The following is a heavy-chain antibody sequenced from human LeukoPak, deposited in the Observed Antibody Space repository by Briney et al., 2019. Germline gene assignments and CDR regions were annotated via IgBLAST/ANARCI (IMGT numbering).Heavy chain of an antibody. CDR1: GGSISSYY. J-gene: IGHJ3*02. Sequence: SETLSLTCTVSGGSISSYYWSWIRQPPGKGLEWIGYIYYSGSTNYNPSLKSRVTISVDTSKNQFSLKLSSVTAADTAVYYCAREGYGASTAGAFDIWGQGTMVTVSS. CDR2: IYYSGST. CDR3: AREGYGASTAGAFDI. D-gene: IGHD1-1*01. V-gene: IGHV4-59*01.